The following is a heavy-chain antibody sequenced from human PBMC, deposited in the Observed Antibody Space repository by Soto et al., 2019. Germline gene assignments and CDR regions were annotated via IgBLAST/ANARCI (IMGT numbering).Heavy chain of an antibody. CDR2: IYYSGST. V-gene: IGHV4-31*03. Sequence: SETLSLTCTVSGSSIRSGSHYWSWIRQHPGKGLEWIGYIYYSGSTYYNPSPKSRITISISTSKNQFSLKLTSVTAADTAVYYCAREGGDGIDYWGQGTLVTVSS. CDR3: AREGGDGIDY. CDR1: GSSIRSGSHY. J-gene: IGHJ4*02. D-gene: IGHD3-16*01.